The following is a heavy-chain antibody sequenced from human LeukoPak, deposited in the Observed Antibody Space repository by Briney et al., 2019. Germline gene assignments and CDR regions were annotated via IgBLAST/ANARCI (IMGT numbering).Heavy chain of an antibody. J-gene: IGHJ3*02. Sequence: ASVKVSCKASGHTFTRYYMHWVRQAPGQGLEWMGMINPSGGTTTYAQKFQDRVTMTRDTSTRTVYMELSSLRSEDTAMYYCARDFAAMVTNGFDIWGQGTMVTVSP. D-gene: IGHD5-18*01. V-gene: IGHV1-46*01. CDR1: GHTFTRYY. CDR3: ARDFAAMVTNGFDI. CDR2: INPSGGTT.